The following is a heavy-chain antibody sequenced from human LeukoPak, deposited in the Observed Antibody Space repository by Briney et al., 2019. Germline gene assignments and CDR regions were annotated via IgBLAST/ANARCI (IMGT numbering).Heavy chain of an antibody. Sequence: GSLRLSCAASGFTVSSNYMTWVRQAPGKGLEWVSVIYSGGRTHYADSVKGRFTISRDNSKNTMYLQMNSVRVEDTAVYYCARRIVGPSSGGDYWGQGTPVTVSS. CDR1: GFTVSSNY. V-gene: IGHV3-66*04. CDR2: IYSGGRT. D-gene: IGHD1-26*01. J-gene: IGHJ4*02. CDR3: ARRIVGPSSGGDY.